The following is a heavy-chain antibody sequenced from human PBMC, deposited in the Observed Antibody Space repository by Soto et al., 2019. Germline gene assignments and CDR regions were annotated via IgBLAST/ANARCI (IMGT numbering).Heavy chain of an antibody. CDR1: GGTFSSYT. J-gene: IGHJ4*02. CDR2: IIPILGIA. D-gene: IGHD3-9*01. V-gene: IGHV1-69*02. Sequence: GASVKVSCKASGGTFSSYTISWVRQAPGQGLEWMGRIIPILGIANYAQKFQGRVTITADKSKTQFSLKLSSVTAADTAVYYCARHSSADILTGYFVDYWGQGTLVTVSS. CDR3: ARHSSADILTGYFVDY.